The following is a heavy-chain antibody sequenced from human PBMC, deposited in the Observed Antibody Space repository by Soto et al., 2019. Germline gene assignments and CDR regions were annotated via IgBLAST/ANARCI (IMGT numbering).Heavy chain of an antibody. V-gene: IGHV3-53*04. Sequence: PGGSLRLSCAASGFTVSSNYMSWVRQAPGKGLEWVSVIYSGGSTYYADSVKGRFTISRHNSKNTLYLQMNSLRAEDTAVYYCARGGIAVAGTADWFDPWGQGTLVTVSS. D-gene: IGHD6-19*01. J-gene: IGHJ5*02. CDR1: GFTVSSNY. CDR3: ARGGIAVAGTADWFDP. CDR2: IYSGGST.